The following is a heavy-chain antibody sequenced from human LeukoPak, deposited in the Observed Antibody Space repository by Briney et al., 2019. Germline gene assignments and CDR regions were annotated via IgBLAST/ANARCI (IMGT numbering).Heavy chain of an antibody. Sequence: GGSPRLSCAASGSTFDDYGMSWVRQAPGKGLEGVSYISSSISTIYYADSVKGRFTISRDNVKNSLYLQMNSLRAEDTAVYYCASASGDWGQGTLVTVSS. D-gene: IGHD3-3*01. J-gene: IGHJ4*02. V-gene: IGHV3-48*01. CDR3: ASASGD. CDR2: ISSSISTI. CDR1: GSTFDDYG.